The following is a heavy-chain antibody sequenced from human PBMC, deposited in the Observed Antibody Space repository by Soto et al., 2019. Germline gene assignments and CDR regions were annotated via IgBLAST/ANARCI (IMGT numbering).Heavy chain of an antibody. D-gene: IGHD6-25*01. J-gene: IGHJ3*02. CDR3: AHNPTHDSGAFDI. V-gene: IGHV2-5*02. CDR2: LYWDDDN. Sequence: SGPTLVNPKPALTMTCTFSGFSLSTTGVGVGWIRQPPGKALEWLAILYWDDDNRYNPSLKSRLTLTEDTSKSQVVLTMTNVDPADTATYYCAHNPTHDSGAFDIWGQGTMVTVSS. CDR1: GFSLSTTGVG.